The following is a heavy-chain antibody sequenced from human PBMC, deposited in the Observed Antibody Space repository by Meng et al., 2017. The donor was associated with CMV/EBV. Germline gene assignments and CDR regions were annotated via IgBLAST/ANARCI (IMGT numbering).Heavy chain of an antibody. V-gene: IGHV3-30*04. J-gene: IGHJ6*02. CDR2: ISYDGSNK. Sequence: GESLKISCAASGFTFRSYAMHWVRQAPGKGLEGVAVISYDGSNKYYADSVKGRFTISRDNSKNTLYLQMNSLRAEDTAVYYCASITALGMDVWGQGTTVTVSS. CDR1: GFTFRSYA. CDR3: ASITALGMDV. D-gene: IGHD6-25*01.